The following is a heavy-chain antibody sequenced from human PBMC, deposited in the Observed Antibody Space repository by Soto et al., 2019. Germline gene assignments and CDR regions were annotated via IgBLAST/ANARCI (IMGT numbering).Heavy chain of an antibody. CDR3: ARGGDTEFDL. V-gene: IGHV4-30-2*01. Sequence: QLQLQESGSGLVKPSQTLSLTCAVSGGSISSGGSSWSWIRQPPGRGLEWIGYIYHSGGTYYNPTVESRVTISVDRSKNQFSLKLSSMTAADTAVYYCARGGDTEFDLWGRGTLVTVSS. J-gene: IGHJ2*01. CDR2: IYHSGGT. D-gene: IGHD3-16*01. CDR1: GGSISSGGSS.